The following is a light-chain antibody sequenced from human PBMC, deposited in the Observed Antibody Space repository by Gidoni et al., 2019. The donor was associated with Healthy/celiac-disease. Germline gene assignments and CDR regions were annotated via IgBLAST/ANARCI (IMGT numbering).Light chain of an antibody. CDR3: QQYSSTTRYT. J-gene: IGKJ2*01. Sequence: IVLTQSPGTLPLSPGERATLSCRASQSVSSSYLAWYQQKPGQAPRHLIYGASSRATGIPERFSGSRSGTDFTLTISRLEPEDFAVYYCQQYSSTTRYTFGQGTKLEIK. V-gene: IGKV3-20*01. CDR2: GAS. CDR1: QSVSSSY.